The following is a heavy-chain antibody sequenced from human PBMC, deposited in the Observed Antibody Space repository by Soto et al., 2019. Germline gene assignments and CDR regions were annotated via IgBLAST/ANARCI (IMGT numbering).Heavy chain of an antibody. CDR1: GGSISSGDYY. Sequence: QVQLQESGPGLVKPSQTLSLTCTVSGGSISSGDYYWSWIRQPPGKGLEGIGYIYYSGSTYSQSSLQSRVTISIATSTNQFSLKLSSVTAADTAVYYCARKGWPDVFDIWGQGAMVTVSS. CDR2: IYYSGST. V-gene: IGHV4-30-4*01. J-gene: IGHJ3*02. CDR3: ARKGWPDVFDI.